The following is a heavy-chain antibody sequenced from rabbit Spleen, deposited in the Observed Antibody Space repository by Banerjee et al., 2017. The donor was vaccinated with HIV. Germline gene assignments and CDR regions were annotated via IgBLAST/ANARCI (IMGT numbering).Heavy chain of an antibody. Sequence: QSLEESGGDLVEPGASLTLTCTASGFSFSTVYWIYWVRQAPGKGLEWVACAYAGSSGSTYSATWAKGRFTISKTSSTTVTLQMTSLRAADTATYFCARDSGTSFSTYGMDLWGPGTLVTVS. CDR3: ARDSGTSFSTYGMDL. D-gene: IGHD8-1*01. V-gene: IGHV1S40*01. J-gene: IGHJ6*01. CDR1: GFSFSTVYW. CDR2: AYAGSSGST.